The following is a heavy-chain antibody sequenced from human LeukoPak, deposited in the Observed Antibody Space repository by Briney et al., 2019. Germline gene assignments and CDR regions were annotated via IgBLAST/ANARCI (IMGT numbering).Heavy chain of an antibody. CDR2: ITGGDGST. V-gene: IGHV3-23*01. CDR3: ARDPASVYDILTGYRPPFFDY. J-gene: IGHJ4*02. D-gene: IGHD3-9*01. CDR1: GFTFSHYA. Sequence: PGGSLRLSCAASGFTFSHYAMIWVRQAPGKGLEWVSAITGGDGSTDYADSVRGRFTISRDNAKNSLYLQMNSLRAEDTAVYYCARDPASVYDILTGYRPPFFDYWGQGTLVTVSS.